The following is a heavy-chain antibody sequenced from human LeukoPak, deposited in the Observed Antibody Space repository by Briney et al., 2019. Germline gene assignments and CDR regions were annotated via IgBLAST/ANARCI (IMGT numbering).Heavy chain of an antibody. Sequence: GSLRLSCAASGSTFSSYAMSWVRQAPGKGLEWVSAISGSGGSTYYADSVKGRFTISRDNSKNTLYLQMNSLRAEDTAVYYCASNDFWSGYAHYLDYWGQGTLVTVSS. CDR3: ASNDFWSGYAHYLDY. CDR1: GSTFSSYA. J-gene: IGHJ4*02. CDR2: ISGSGGST. V-gene: IGHV3-23*01. D-gene: IGHD3-3*01.